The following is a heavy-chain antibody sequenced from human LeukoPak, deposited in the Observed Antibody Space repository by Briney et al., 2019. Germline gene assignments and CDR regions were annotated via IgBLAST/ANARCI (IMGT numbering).Heavy chain of an antibody. Sequence: PRGSLRLSCAASGFTSSTYWLSWVSQAPGKGLAWVANIKQDGSEKYYVDSVKGRFTISRDNAKNSLYLQMNSLRAEDTAVYYCARDRGSSGWYEFDYWGQGTLVTVSS. D-gene: IGHD6-19*01. CDR2: IKQDGSEK. V-gene: IGHV3-7*01. CDR3: ARDRGSSGWYEFDY. J-gene: IGHJ4*02. CDR1: GFTSSTYW.